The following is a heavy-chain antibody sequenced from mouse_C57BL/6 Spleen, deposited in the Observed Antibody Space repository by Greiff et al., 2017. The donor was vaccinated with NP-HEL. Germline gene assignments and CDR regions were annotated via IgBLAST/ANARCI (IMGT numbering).Heavy chain of an antibody. D-gene: IGHD1-1*01. CDR3: ARGEDYAYAMDY. J-gene: IGHJ4*01. V-gene: IGHV3-1*01. CDR2: ISYSGST. Sequence: VQLKQSGPGMVKPSQSLSLTCAVTGYSITSGYDWHWIRHFPGNKLEWMGYISYSGSTNYNPSLKSRIPITHDTSKNHFFLKLNSVTTEDTATYYCARGEDYAYAMDYWGQGTSVTVSS. CDR1: GYSITSGYD.